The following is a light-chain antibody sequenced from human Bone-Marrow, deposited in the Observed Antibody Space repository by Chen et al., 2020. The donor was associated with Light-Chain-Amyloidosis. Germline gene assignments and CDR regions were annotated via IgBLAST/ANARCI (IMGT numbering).Light chain of an antibody. CDR3: QVWDRSSDLPV. Sequence: SYVLTQPSSVSVAPGQTATIACGGNNIGSTSVHWYQQTPGQAPLLVVYDDSDRPSGIPERLSGANSGNTATLTSSRVEAGDEADYYCQVWDRSSDLPVFGGGTKLTVL. CDR1: NIGSTS. V-gene: IGLV3-21*02. CDR2: DDS. J-gene: IGLJ3*02.